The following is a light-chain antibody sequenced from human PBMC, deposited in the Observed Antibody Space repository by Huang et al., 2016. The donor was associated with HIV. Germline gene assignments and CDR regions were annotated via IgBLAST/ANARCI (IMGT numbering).Light chain of an antibody. V-gene: IGKV1-39*01. Sequence: DIQMTQSPTSLSASVGDRVTITCRASQSITHYLNWYQQKPGKVPKLLIYAASGLQSGAPSRFSGSGSGTDFTLTISSLQPDDFATYFCQQSSTTPWTFGQGTKVELK. J-gene: IGKJ1*01. CDR1: QSITHY. CDR2: AAS. CDR3: QQSSTTPWT.